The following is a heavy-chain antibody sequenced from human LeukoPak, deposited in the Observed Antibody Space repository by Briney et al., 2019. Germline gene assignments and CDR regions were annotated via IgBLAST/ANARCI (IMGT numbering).Heavy chain of an antibody. CDR2: ITGDGANA. Sequence: GGSLRLSCAASGFNFDNFAMNWVRQAPGKGLEWVSLITGDGANAYYADSVKGPFTISRDNIKDSLFLQMISLGAEDSALYYCVKGHRGSFFPRDALDGWGQGTTVIVSS. J-gene: IGHJ6*02. CDR1: GFNFDNFA. V-gene: IGHV3-43*02. D-gene: IGHD1-26*01. CDR3: VKGHRGSFFPRDALDG.